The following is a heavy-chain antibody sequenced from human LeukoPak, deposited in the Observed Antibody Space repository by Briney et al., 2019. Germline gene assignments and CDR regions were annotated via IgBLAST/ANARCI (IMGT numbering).Heavy chain of an antibody. V-gene: IGHV1-24*01. CDR3: ATGGMTTVTYYYMDV. D-gene: IGHD4-11*01. CDR1: GYTLTELS. Sequence: ASVKVSCKVSGYTLTELSMHWVRQAPGKGLEWMGGFDPEDGETIYAQKFQGRVTMTEDTSTDTAYMELSSLRSEDTAVYYCATGGMTTVTYYYMDVWGKGTTVTVSS. CDR2: FDPEDGET. J-gene: IGHJ6*03.